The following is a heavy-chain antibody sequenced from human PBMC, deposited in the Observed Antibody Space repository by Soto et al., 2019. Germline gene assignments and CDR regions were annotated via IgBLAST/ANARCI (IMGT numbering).Heavy chain of an antibody. J-gene: IGHJ4*02. CDR3: ARVNRLGRGLDY. Sequence: SQTLSLTCAISGDIVSSKSAAWNWIRQSPSRGLEWLGRTYYRSKWYNDFAVSVKSRITINPDTSKNQSSLQLNSVPPEDTAVYYCARVNRLGRGLDYWGQGTVVTVSS. CDR2: TYYRSKWYN. D-gene: IGHD6-19*01. CDR1: GDIVSSKSAA. V-gene: IGHV6-1*01.